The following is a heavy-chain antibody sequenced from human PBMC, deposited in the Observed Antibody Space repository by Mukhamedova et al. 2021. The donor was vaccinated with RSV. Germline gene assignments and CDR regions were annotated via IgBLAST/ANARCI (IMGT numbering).Heavy chain of an antibody. J-gene: IGHJ4*01. Sequence: FSSYSMNWVRQAPGKGLEWVSSISSSSSYIYYADSVKGRFTISRDNAKNSLYLQMNSLRAEDTAVYYCARVAEMATITGGDLDYWG. CDR3: ARVAEMATITGGDLDY. D-gene: IGHD5-24*01. CDR2: ISSSSSYI. CDR1: FSSYS. V-gene: IGHV3-21*01.